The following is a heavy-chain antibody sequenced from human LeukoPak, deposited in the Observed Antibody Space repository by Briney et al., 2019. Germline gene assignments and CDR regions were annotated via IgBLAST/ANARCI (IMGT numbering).Heavy chain of an antibody. CDR3: AKDRARTTVTGKEDY. Sequence: PGGSLSLSCTTSRFTFRSYAMSWVRQAPGKGVEWVSCISGSGGSTYYADSVKGRFTISRDSSENTVFLQMNSLRGEDTAVYYCAKDRARTTVTGKEDYWGQGTLVTVSS. D-gene: IGHD4-17*01. J-gene: IGHJ4*02. CDR2: ISGSGGST. CDR1: RFTFRSYA. V-gene: IGHV3-23*01.